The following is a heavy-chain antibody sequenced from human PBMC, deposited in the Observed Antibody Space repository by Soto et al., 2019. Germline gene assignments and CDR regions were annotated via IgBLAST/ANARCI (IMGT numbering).Heavy chain of an antibody. D-gene: IGHD3-9*01. CDR3: ARENHILTGSPLDP. Sequence: GGSLRLSCAASGFTFSSYGMHWVRQAPGKGLEWVAVIWYDGSNKYYADSVKGRFTISRDNSKNTLYLQMNSLRAEDTDVYYCARENHILTGSPLDPWGQGTLVTVSS. V-gene: IGHV3-33*01. J-gene: IGHJ5*02. CDR1: GFTFSSYG. CDR2: IWYDGSNK.